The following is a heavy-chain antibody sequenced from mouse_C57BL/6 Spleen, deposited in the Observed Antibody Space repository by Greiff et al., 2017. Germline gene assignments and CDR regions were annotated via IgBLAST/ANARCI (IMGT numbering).Heavy chain of an antibody. V-gene: IGHV3-5*01. CDR1: GISITTGNYR. CDR3: AREGRLYGMDY. D-gene: IGHD2-12*01. J-gene: IGHJ4*01. CDR2: IYYSGTI. Sequence: EVQLQQSGPGLVKPSQTVFLTCTVTGISITTGNYRWSWIRQFPGNKLEWIGYIYYSGTITYNPSLTSRTTITRDTPKNQFFLEMNSLTAEDTATYYCAREGRLYGMDYWGQGTSVTVSS.